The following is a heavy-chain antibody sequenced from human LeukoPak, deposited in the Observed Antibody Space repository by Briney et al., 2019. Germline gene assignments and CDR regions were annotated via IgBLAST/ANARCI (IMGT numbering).Heavy chain of an antibody. CDR2: IYYSGST. J-gene: IGHJ5*02. V-gene: IGHV4-38-2*02. CDR1: GYSISSGYY. CDR3: ARGLVRGVITSPPYSNWFDP. Sequence: SETLSLTCTVSGYSISSGYYWGWIRQPPGKGLEWIGSIYYSGSTYYNPSLKSRVTISVDTSKNQFSLKLSSVTAADTAVYYCARGLVRGVITSPPYSNWFDPWGQGTLVTVSS. D-gene: IGHD3-10*01.